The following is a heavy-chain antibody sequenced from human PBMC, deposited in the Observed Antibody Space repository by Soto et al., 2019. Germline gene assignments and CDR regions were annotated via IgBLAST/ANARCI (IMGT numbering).Heavy chain of an antibody. V-gene: IGHV4-59*01. CDR1: GGSISSYY. D-gene: IGHD4-17*01. J-gene: IGHJ4*02. CDR3: ARDKGDYHYYFDY. Sequence: SETLSLTCTVSGGSISSYYWSWIRQPPGKGLEWIGYIYYSGSTNYNPSLKSRVTISVDTSKNQFSLKLSSVTAADTAAYYCARDKGDYHYYFDYWGQGTLVTVSS. CDR2: IYYSGST.